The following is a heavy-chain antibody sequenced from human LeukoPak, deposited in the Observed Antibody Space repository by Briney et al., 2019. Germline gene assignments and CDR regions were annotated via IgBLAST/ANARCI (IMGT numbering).Heavy chain of an antibody. D-gene: IGHD4-17*01. J-gene: IGHJ2*01. Sequence: PSETLSLTCTVSGGSISSSSYYWGWIRQPPGKGLEWIGEINHSGSTNYNPSLKSRVTISVDTSKNQFSLKLSSVTAADTAVYYCARAPDYGDYPLHWYFDLWGRGTLVTVSS. V-gene: IGHV4-39*07. CDR3: ARAPDYGDYPLHWYFDL. CDR2: INHSGST. CDR1: GGSISSSSYY.